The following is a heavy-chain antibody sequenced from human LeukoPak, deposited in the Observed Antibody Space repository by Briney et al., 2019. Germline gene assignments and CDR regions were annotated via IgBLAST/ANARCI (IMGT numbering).Heavy chain of an antibody. Sequence: VSGPMLVKPTQTLTLTCTFSGFSLSTSGVGVGWVRQPPGKALEWLVLIYWNDDKCYSPSLKSRLTITKDTSKNQVVLTMTNMDPVDTATYYCAHRDQYSSSPYLGYWGQGTQVTVSS. J-gene: IGHJ4*02. CDR1: GFSLSTSGVG. V-gene: IGHV2-5*01. D-gene: IGHD6-6*01. CDR3: AHRDQYSSSPYLGY. CDR2: IYWNDDK.